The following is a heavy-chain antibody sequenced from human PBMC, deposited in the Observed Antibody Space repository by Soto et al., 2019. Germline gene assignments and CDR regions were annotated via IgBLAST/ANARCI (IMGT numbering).Heavy chain of an antibody. D-gene: IGHD2-2*02. CDR2: IYYSGST. Sequence: SETLSLTCTVSGGSISSYYWSWIRQPPGKGLEWIGYIYYSGSTNYNPSIKSRVTISVDTSKNQFSMKLSSVTAADTAVFYCARRCCIVVVPAAIQRRHYYYYMDVWGKGTTVTVSS. V-gene: IGHV4-59*08. CDR3: ARRCCIVVVPAAIQRRHYYYYMDV. CDR1: GGSISSYY. J-gene: IGHJ6*03.